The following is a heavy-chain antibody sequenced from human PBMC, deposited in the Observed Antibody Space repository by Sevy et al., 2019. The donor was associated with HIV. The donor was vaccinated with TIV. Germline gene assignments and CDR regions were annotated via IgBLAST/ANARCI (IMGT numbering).Heavy chain of an antibody. Sequence: ASVKVSCKASGYTFTSYGISWVRQAPGQGLEWTGWISAYNGNTNYAQKLQGRVTMTTDTSTSTAYMELRSLRSDDTAVYYCARDSSSWWYFDLWGRGTLVTVSS. D-gene: IGHD6-13*01. CDR2: ISAYNGNT. CDR1: GYTFTSYG. J-gene: IGHJ2*01. CDR3: ARDSSSWWYFDL. V-gene: IGHV1-18*01.